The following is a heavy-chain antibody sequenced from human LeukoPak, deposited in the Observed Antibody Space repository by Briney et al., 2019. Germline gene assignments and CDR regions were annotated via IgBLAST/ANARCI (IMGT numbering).Heavy chain of an antibody. J-gene: IGHJ6*03. V-gene: IGHV1-2*02. CDR3: ARGTDYGDVYYYYYMDV. CDR1: GYTFINYG. CDR2: INPNSGGT. Sequence: ASVKVSCKASGYTFINYGITWVRQAPGQGLEWMGWINPNSGGTNYAQKFQGRVTMTRDTSISTAYMELSRLRSDDTAVYYCARGTDYGDVYYYYYMDVWGNGTTVTVSS. D-gene: IGHD4-17*01.